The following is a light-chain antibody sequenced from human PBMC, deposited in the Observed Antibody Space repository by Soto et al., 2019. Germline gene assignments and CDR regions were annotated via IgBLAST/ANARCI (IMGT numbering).Light chain of an antibody. J-gene: IGKJ5*01. V-gene: IGKV3-15*01. Sequence: IGMTQSPATLSVSPGERATLSCRASESVSSNLAWYQQRPGQAPRLVIYGASTRATGIPARFSGSGAGTEFTLTISSLQSEDFAVYYCQQYNNWPPTTFGQGTRLEIK. CDR3: QQYNNWPPTT. CDR2: GAS. CDR1: ESVSSN.